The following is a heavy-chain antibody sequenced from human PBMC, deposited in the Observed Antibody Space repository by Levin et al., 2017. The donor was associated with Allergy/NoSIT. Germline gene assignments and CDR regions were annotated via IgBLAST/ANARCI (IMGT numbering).Heavy chain of an antibody. D-gene: IGHD3-22*01. J-gene: IGHJ4*02. V-gene: IGHV3-49*03. CDR1: GFTFGDYA. Sequence: GESLKISCTASGFTFGDYAMSWFRQAPGKGLEWVGFIRIEAYGGTTEYAASVKGRFTISRVDSKSFAYLQMNSLKTEDTAVYYCTRGRPYSSGDAPSDPPLYWGQGTLVTVSS. CDR2: IRIEAYGGTT. CDR3: TRGRPYSSGDAPSDPPLY.